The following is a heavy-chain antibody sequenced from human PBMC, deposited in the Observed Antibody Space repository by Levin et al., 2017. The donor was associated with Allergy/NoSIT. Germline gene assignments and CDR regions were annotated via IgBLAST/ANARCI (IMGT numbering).Heavy chain of an antibody. CDR1: GFTFSSYA. J-gene: IGHJ4*02. Sequence: GGSLRLSCAASGFTFSSYAMSWVRQAPGKGLEWVSAISGSGGSTYYADSVKGRFTISRDNSKNTLYLQMNSLRAEDTAVYYCAKDGEGYDILTGYYEGYYFDYWGQGTLVTVSS. D-gene: IGHD3-9*01. CDR2: ISGSGGST. V-gene: IGHV3-23*01. CDR3: AKDGEGYDILTGYYEGYYFDY.